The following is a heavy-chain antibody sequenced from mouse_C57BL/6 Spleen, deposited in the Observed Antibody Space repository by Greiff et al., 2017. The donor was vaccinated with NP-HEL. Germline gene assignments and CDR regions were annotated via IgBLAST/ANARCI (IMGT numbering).Heavy chain of an antibody. CDR2: ISYDGSN. V-gene: IGHV3-6*01. CDR1: GYSITSGYY. CDR3: ARDQNRGYFDV. Sequence: EVKLMESGPGLVKPSQSLSLTCSVTGYSITSGYYWNWIRQFPGNKLEWMGYISYDGSNNYNPSLKNRISITRDTSKNQFFLKLNSVTTEDTATYYCARDQNRGYFDVWGTGTTVTVSS. J-gene: IGHJ1*03.